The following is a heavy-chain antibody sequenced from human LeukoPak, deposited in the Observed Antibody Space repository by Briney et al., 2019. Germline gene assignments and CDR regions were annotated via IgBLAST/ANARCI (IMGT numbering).Heavy chain of an antibody. Sequence: ASVKVSFKASGYTFTSYGISWVRQSPRQALEWMGWINTNPGNPTYVQGFTGRFVFSLDTSVSTAYLQISSLKAEDTAVYYCARGKWPVPGFDYWGQGTLVTVSS. CDR2: INTNPGNP. J-gene: IGHJ4*02. CDR1: GYTFTSYG. V-gene: IGHV7-4-1*02. D-gene: IGHD6-19*01. CDR3: ARGKWPVPGFDY.